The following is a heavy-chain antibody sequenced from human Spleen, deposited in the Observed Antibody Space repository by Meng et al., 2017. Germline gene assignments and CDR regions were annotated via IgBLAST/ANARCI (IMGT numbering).Heavy chain of an antibody. J-gene: IGHJ5*02. Sequence: VQLVESGGGLVQPGGSLRLSCAASGFTFTSYVMHWVRQAPGKGLEWVAVISYDRSNQYYADSVKGRFTISRDNSKNTLYLQMNSLRAEDTAVYYCAKDASGFNWFDPWGQGTLVTVSS. D-gene: IGHD3-22*01. CDR2: ISYDRSNQ. V-gene: IGHV3-30*18. CDR3: AKDASGFNWFDP. CDR1: GFTFTSYV.